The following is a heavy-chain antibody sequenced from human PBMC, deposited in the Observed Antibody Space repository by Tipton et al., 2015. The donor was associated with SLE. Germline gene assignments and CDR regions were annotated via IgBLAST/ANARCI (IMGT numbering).Heavy chain of an antibody. V-gene: IGHV4-61*08. CDR3: ARYAAGFDRLDDFWSGYRYYFDY. CDR1: GGSISSGGYY. D-gene: IGHD3-3*01. J-gene: IGHJ4*02. Sequence: TLSLTCTVSGGSISSGGYYWSWIRQPPGKGLEWIGYIYYSGSTNYNPSLKSRVTISVDTSKNQFSLKLSSVTAADTAVYYCARYAAGFDRLDDFWSGYRYYFDYWGQGTLVTVSS. CDR2: IYYSGST.